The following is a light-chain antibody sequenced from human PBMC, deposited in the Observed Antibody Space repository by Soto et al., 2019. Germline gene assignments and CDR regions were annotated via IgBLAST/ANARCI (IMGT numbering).Light chain of an antibody. Sequence: EIVLTQSPGTLSLSPWERATLSCRASQSVSSSYLAWYQQRPGQAPRLLIYGASTRATGIHARFSGSGSGTDFTLTISSLQSEDFAVYYCKQYNNWWTFGQGTKVDIK. CDR3: KQYNNWWT. V-gene: IGKV3D-15*01. CDR1: QSVSSSY. J-gene: IGKJ1*01. CDR2: GAS.